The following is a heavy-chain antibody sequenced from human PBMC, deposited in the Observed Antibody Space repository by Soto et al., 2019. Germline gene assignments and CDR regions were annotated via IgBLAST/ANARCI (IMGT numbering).Heavy chain of an antibody. Sequence: PGGPLRLSCAASGFTFSSYAMSWVRQAPGKGLEWVSAISGSGGSTYYADSVKGRFTISRDNSKNTLYLQMNSLRAEDTAVYYCAKDRPDYGDPRGYFDYWGQGTLVTVSS. CDR2: ISGSGGST. J-gene: IGHJ4*02. D-gene: IGHD4-17*01. V-gene: IGHV3-23*01. CDR3: AKDRPDYGDPRGYFDY. CDR1: GFTFSSYA.